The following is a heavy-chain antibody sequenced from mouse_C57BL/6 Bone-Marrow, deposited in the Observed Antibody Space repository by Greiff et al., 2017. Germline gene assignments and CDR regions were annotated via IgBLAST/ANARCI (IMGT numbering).Heavy chain of an antibody. Sequence: EVQLVESGGGLVKPGGSLKLSCAASGFTFSSSTMSWVRQTPETRLEWVATISGGGGNTYYPDSVKGRFTISRDNAKNTLYLQMSSLRSEDTALYYCARRVYDGYWYFDVWGTGTTVTVSS. CDR3: ARRVYDGYWYFDV. V-gene: IGHV5-9*01. CDR1: GFTFSSST. D-gene: IGHD2-3*01. CDR2: ISGGGGNT. J-gene: IGHJ1*03.